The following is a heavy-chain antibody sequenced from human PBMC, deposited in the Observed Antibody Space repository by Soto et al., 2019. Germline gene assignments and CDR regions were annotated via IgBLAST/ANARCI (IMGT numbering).Heavy chain of an antibody. D-gene: IGHD3-10*01. J-gene: IGHJ6*03. CDR2: IYYSGST. CDR1: GGSISSSSYY. Sequence: SETLSLTCTVSGGSISSSSYYWGWIRQPPGKGLEWIGSIYYSGSTYYNPSLKSRVTISVDTSKNQFSLKLSSVTAADTAVYYCARRVGVASMVRGAALYYYYMDVWGKGTTVTVSS. CDR3: ARRVGVASMVRGAALYYYYMDV. V-gene: IGHV4-39*01.